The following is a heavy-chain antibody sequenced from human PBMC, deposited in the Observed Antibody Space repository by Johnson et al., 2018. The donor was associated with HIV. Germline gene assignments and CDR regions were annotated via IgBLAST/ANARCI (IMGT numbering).Heavy chain of an antibody. CDR2: IYSGGST. V-gene: IGHV3-NL1*01. J-gene: IGHJ3*02. CDR1: GFTFSSYA. CDR3: AKSDVVVIPEGAFDI. Sequence: QVQLVESGGGVVQPGRSLRLSCAASGFTFSSYAMHWVRQAPGKGLEWVSVIYSGGSTYYADSVKGRFTISRDNSKNTLYLQMNSLRAEDTAVYYCAKSDVVVIPEGAFDIWGQGTMVTVSS. D-gene: IGHD2-21*01.